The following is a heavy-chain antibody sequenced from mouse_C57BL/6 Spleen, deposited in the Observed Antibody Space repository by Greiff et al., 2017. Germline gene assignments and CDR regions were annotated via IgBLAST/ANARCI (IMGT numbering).Heavy chain of an antibody. D-gene: IGHD1-2*01. CDR1: GFTFSNYW. Sequence: EVKVEESGGGLVQPGGSMKLSCVASGFTFSNYWMNWVRQSPEQGLEWVAQIRLKSDNYATHYAESVKGRFTISRDDSKSSVYLQMNNLRAEDTGIYYCTRDYGYYAYWGQGTTLTVSS. V-gene: IGHV6-3*01. CDR3: TRDYGYYAY. CDR2: IRLKSDNYAT. J-gene: IGHJ2*01.